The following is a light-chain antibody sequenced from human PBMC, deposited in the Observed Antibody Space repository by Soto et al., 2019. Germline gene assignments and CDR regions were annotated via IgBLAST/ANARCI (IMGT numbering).Light chain of an antibody. V-gene: IGLV2-14*01. CDR2: DVS. CDR1: SSDVGAYNY. J-gene: IGLJ1*01. Sequence: QSVLTQPASVSGTPGQSITISCTGTSSDVGAYNYASWYQQYPGKAPKLIIYDVSNRPSGVSCRFSGSKSGYTASLTISELQAEDEADYYCNSYAGTSYVFGTGTKVTVL. CDR3: NSYAGTSYV.